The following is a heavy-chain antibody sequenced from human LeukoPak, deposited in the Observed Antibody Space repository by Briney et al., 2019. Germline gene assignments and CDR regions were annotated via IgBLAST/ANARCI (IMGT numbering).Heavy chain of an antibody. J-gene: IGHJ4*02. V-gene: IGHV3-49*04. CDR2: IRSKAYGGTT. CDR3: TREGRGYSYGLLDY. CDR1: GFTFGDYA. Sequence: PGGSLRLSCTASGFTFGDYAMSWVRQAPGKGLEWVGFIRSKAYGGTTDYAASVKGRFTISRDDSKSIAYLQMNSLKTEDTAVYYCTREGRGYSYGLLDYWGQGTLVTVSS. D-gene: IGHD5-18*01.